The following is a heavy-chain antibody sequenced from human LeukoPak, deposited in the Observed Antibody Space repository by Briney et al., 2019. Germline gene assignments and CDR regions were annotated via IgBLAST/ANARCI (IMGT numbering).Heavy chain of an antibody. CDR2: ISSSSSPI. J-gene: IGHJ3*02. CDR3: ARDMGILTAFDI. D-gene: IGHD3-9*01. Sequence: GGSLRLSCAASGFTFISYGMNWVRQAPGKGLEWVSHISSSSSPIYYADSMKGRFTISRDNAKNSLYLQMKSLRAEDTAVYCCARDMGILTAFDIWGQGTMVTVSS. V-gene: IGHV3-48*01. CDR1: GFTFISYG.